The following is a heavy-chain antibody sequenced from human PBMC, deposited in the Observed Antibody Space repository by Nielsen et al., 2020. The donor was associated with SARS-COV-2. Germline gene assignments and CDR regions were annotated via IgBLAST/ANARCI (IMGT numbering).Heavy chain of an antibody. CDR1: VYTFPYYY. J-gene: IGHJ6*02. CDR2: INPYIFGT. V-gene: IGHV1-2*06. CDR3: ARARATIFGLVMSYGMDV. D-gene: IGHD3/OR15-3a*01. Sequence: SVQVSCKASVYTFPYYYIHWVRQAPSQPLEWIVRINPYIFGTNYAQKFQGTVTMTRDASISTVYMELTSDDTAVYYCARARATIFGLVMSYGMDVWGQGTTVAVSS.